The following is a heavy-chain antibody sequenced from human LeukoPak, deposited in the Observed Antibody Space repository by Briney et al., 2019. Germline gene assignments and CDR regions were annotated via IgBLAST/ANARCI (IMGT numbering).Heavy chain of an antibody. CDR3: ARPDDSESFYRANHY. Sequence: PGRSLRLSCAASGFSFNTYPMHWVRQAPGKGLEWVVVISNDGNNKYYADSVKGRFTISRDNSNNTLSLQMNGLRVEDPAVYYCARPDDSESFYRANHYWGRGTLVTVS. J-gene: IGHJ4*02. CDR1: GFSFNTYP. D-gene: IGHD3-10*01. CDR2: ISNDGNNK. V-gene: IGHV3-30*04.